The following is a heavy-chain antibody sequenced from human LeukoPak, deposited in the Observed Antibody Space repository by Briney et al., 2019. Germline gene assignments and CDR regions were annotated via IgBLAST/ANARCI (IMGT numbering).Heavy chain of an antibody. D-gene: IGHD3-10*01. CDR2: IYYSGST. CDR3: ARGTAVTMVRGVLFDY. J-gene: IGHJ4*02. V-gene: IGHV4-31*03. Sequence: SQTLSLTCTVSGGSISSGGYYWSWLRQHPGTGLEWIGYIYYSGSTYYNPSLKSRVTISVDTSKNQFSLKLSSVTAADTAVYYCARGTAVTMVRGVLFDYWGQGTLVTVSS. CDR1: GGSISSGGYY.